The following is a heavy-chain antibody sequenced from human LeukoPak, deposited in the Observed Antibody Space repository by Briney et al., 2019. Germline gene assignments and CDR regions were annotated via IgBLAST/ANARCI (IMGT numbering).Heavy chain of an antibody. D-gene: IGHD1-26*01. Sequence: PGGSLRLFCAASGFTVSSNYMSWVRQAPGNGLEWVSLIYSGGSTYYADSVKGRFTISRDNSKNTLYLQMNSLRAEDTAVYYCASSGNYRIYYFDYWGQGTLVTVSS. CDR1: GFTVSSNY. CDR2: IYSGGST. V-gene: IGHV3-66*01. J-gene: IGHJ4*02. CDR3: ASSGNYRIYYFDY.